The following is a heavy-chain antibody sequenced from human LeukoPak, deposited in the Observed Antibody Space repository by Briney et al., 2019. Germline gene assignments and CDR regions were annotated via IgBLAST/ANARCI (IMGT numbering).Heavy chain of an antibody. V-gene: IGHV4-59*01. D-gene: IGHD6-13*01. CDR2: MYYRGNT. J-gene: IGHJ4*02. CDR1: GGSIRSYY. CDR3: ATGVHGVAAAGDYYFDY. Sequence: SETLSLTCTVSGGSIRSYYWSWIRQPPGKGLEWIGYMYYRGNTNYNPSLKSRVTISVDTSKDQFSLKLSSVTAADTAVYYCATGVHGVAAAGDYYFDYWGQGTLVTVSS.